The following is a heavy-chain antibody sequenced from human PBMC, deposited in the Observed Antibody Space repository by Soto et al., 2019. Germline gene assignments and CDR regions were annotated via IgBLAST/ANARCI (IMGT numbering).Heavy chain of an antibody. J-gene: IGHJ6*02. V-gene: IGHV3-30*18. CDR2: ISYDGSNK. Sequence: PGGSLRLSCAASGFTFSSYGMHWVRQAPGKGLEWVAVISYDGSNKYYADSVKGRFTISRDNSKNTLYLQMNSLRAEDTAVYYCAKDPRGKYTLQLHDYYYGMDVWGQGTTVTVSS. D-gene: IGHD4-4*01. CDR1: GFTFSSYG. CDR3: AKDPRGKYTLQLHDYYYGMDV.